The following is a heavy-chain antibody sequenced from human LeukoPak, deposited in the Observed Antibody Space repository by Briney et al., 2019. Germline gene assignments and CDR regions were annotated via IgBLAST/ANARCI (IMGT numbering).Heavy chain of an antibody. V-gene: IGHV3-7*01. CDR2: INQDGSEE. Sequence: GGSLRLSCAASGFTFSNYWMTWVRQAPGKGLEWVAHINQDGSEEHYMDSVKARFTNSRDNAKNSLSLQMNSLRAEDTAVYYCVRDGGVSGYDLFDYWGQGTLVTVSS. J-gene: IGHJ4*02. CDR3: VRDGGVSGYDLFDY. D-gene: IGHD5-12*01. CDR1: GFTFSNYW.